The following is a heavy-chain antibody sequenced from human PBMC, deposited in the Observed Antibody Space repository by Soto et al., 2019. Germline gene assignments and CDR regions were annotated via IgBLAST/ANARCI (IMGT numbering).Heavy chain of an antibody. J-gene: IGHJ4*02. D-gene: IGHD3-10*01. V-gene: IGHV1-18*04. CDR2: ISAYNGNT. CDR3: ARVGGGGVLLWFGELGDYFDY. CDR1: GYTFTSYG. Sequence: ASVKVSCKASGYTFTSYGISWVRQAPGQGLEWMGWISAYNGNTNYAQKLQGRVTMTTDTSTSTAYMELRGLRSDDTAVYYCARVGGGGVLLWFGELGDYFDYWGQGTLVTVSS.